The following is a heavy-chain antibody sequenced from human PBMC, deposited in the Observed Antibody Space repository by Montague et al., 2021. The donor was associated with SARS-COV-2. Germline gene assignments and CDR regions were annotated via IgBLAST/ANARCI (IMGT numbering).Heavy chain of an antibody. J-gene: IGHJ4*02. CDR2: ICGSGVRT. D-gene: IGHD2-15*01. CDR3: AKDYGNVVVLAAAWFGFDY. Sequence: SLRLSCAASGFTFSSYAMSWVRQAPGKGLEWVSAICGSGVRTYYADSVQGRFTISRDNSKNTLYLQMNSLRAEDTAVYYCAKDYGNVVVLAAAWFGFDYWGQGTLVTVSS. V-gene: IGHV3-23*01. CDR1: GFTFSSYA.